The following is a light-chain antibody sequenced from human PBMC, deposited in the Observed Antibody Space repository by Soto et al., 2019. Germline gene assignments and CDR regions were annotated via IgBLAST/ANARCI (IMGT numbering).Light chain of an antibody. CDR2: GVT. CDR3: SSYAGSDNYV. V-gene: IGLV2-8*01. J-gene: IGLJ1*01. Sequence: QSALTQPPSASGSLGQSVTISCSGTSSDIGDHNLVSWYQQHPGKAPKLLIWGVTNRPSGVPHRFSGSKSGNTASLTVSGLQAEDEADYYCSSYAGSDNYVFGTGTKVTVL. CDR1: SSDIGDHNL.